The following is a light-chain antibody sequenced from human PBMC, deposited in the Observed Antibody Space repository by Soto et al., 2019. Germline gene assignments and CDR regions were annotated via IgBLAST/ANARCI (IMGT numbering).Light chain of an antibody. CDR3: QQYNNWLIT. CDR2: GAS. Sequence: EIVMTQSPATLSVSPGERATLSCMASQSVSSKVAWYQQKPGQAPRLLIYGASTRATGIPARFSGSGSGTEFTLTISSLQSEDFAVYYCQQYNNWLITFGQGTRLEIK. J-gene: IGKJ5*01. V-gene: IGKV3-15*01. CDR1: QSVSSK.